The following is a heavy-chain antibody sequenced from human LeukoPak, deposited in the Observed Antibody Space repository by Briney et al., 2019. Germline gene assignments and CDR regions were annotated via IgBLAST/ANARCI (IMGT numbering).Heavy chain of an antibody. Sequence: ASVKVSCKASGYTFTSYDINWVRQATGQGLEWMGWMNPNSGNTGYAQKFQGRVTMTRNTSISTAYMEPSSLRSEDTAVYYCARGKAAAGTGYYYMDVWGKGTTVTVSS. CDR2: MNPNSGNT. CDR1: GYTFTSYD. D-gene: IGHD6-13*01. V-gene: IGHV1-8*01. J-gene: IGHJ6*03. CDR3: ARGKAAAGTGYYYMDV.